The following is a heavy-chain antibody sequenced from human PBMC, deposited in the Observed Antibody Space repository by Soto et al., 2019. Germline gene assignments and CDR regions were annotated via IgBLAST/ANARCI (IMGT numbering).Heavy chain of an antibody. Sequence: GGSLRLSCAASGFTFSSYAMSWVRQAPGKGLEWVSAISGSGGSTYYADSVKGRFTISRDNSKNTLYLQMNSLRAEDTAVYYCAKLIRDDLWSGYYRAYYYGMDVWGQGTTVTVSS. J-gene: IGHJ6*02. V-gene: IGHV3-23*01. D-gene: IGHD3-3*01. CDR3: AKLIRDDLWSGYYRAYYYGMDV. CDR1: GFTFSSYA. CDR2: ISGSGGST.